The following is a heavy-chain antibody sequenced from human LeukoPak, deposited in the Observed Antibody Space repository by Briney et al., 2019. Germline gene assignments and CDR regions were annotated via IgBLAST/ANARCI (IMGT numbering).Heavy chain of an antibody. CDR1: GVALSIYA. Sequence: GRTLRLPRAVSGVALSIYAMSGVSVAPGKGLEWGSGNRGSGGTTYSAASVKGRFTSSRDNSNCTLYVQMNRLRVEDTAVYYCAKSGGLSGSGRLAMDVWSQGTTVTVSS. V-gene: IGHV3-23*01. CDR2: NRGSGGTT. CDR3: AKSGGLSGSGRLAMDV. D-gene: IGHD3-10*01. J-gene: IGHJ6*02.